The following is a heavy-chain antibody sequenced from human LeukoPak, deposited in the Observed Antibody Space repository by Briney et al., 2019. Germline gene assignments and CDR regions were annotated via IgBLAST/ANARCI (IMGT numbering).Heavy chain of an antibody. CDR3: LRGWYSGYYGMDV. CDR1: GGSISSSGYN. D-gene: IGHD6-19*01. Sequence: NPSETPSLTCTVSGGSISSSGYNWGWVRQPPGKGLEWISTIYFSGSTYYNPSLKSRVTISVDTSKNQFSLELSSVTAADTAVYYCLRGWYSGYYGMDVWGQGTTVTVSS. V-gene: IGHV4-39*05. CDR2: IYFSGST. J-gene: IGHJ6*02.